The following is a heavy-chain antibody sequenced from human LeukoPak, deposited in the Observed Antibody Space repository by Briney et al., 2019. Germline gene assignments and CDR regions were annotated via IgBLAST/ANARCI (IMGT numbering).Heavy chain of an antibody. J-gene: IGHJ4*02. CDR3: ARGRKLGIDY. D-gene: IGHD7-27*01. CDR1: GFTFSSYE. CDR2: ISSSGSTI. V-gene: IGHV3-48*03. Sequence: GGSLRLSCAASGFTFSSYEMNWFRQAPGKGLEWVSYISSSGSTIYYADSVKGRFTISRDNAKNSLYLQMNSLRAEDTAVYYCARGRKLGIDYWGQGTLVTVSS.